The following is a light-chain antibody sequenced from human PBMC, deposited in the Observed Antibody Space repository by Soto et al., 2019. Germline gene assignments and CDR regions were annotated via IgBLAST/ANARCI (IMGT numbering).Light chain of an antibody. CDR1: SSNIGSNA. Sequence: QSALTQPPPASGTPGQRVAISCSGSSSNIGSNAVNWYQQLPGAAPKLLIYKNNLRPSGVPDRFSGSKSGASASLAISGLQSEDESDYYCAAWDDSLKGLVFGGGTKLTVL. CDR2: KNN. CDR3: AAWDDSLKGLV. V-gene: IGLV1-44*01. J-gene: IGLJ3*02.